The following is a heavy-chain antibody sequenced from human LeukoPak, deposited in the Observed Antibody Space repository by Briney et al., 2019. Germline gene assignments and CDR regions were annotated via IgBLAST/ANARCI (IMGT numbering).Heavy chain of an antibody. CDR1: GFTNY. V-gene: IGHV3-53*01. J-gene: IGHJ5*02. CDR3: ARDLLEPEMAA. CDR2: IYSSGST. Sequence: GGSLRLSCGASGFTNYMSWVRQAPERGLEWVSVIYSSGSTYYADSLRGRFTISRDKTKNTLFLQMNSLRVEDTAVYYCARDLLEPEMAAWGLGTLVTVCS. D-gene: IGHD5-24*01.